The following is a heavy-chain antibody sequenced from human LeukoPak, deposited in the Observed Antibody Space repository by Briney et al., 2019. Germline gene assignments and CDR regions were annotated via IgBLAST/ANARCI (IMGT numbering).Heavy chain of an antibody. CDR3: ARLGSFYYYMDV. Sequence: GDSLKISCKASGYTYTSSWIGWVRQMPGKGLEWMGIIYPGDSDTRYSPSFQGQVTISADKSITTAYVQWSSLKASDTAIYYGARLGSFYYYMDVWGTGTTVTVS. CDR2: IYPGDSDT. J-gene: IGHJ6*03. V-gene: IGHV5-51*01. CDR1: GYTYTSSW.